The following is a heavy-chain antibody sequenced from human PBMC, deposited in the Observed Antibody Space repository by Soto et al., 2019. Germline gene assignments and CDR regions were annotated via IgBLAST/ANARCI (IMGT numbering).Heavy chain of an antibody. CDR1: GYTFSSYY. Sequence: ASVKVSCKASGYTFSSYYMNWVRQAPGQGLEWLGIINPSGGYTTYAQKFQGRVTMTRDTSTSTVYMELSSLRSEDTAVYYCASTEDLRQGNFDYWGQGTLVTVSS. D-gene: IGHD2-15*01. CDR3: ASTEDLRQGNFDY. J-gene: IGHJ4*02. CDR2: INPSGGYT. V-gene: IGHV1-46*03.